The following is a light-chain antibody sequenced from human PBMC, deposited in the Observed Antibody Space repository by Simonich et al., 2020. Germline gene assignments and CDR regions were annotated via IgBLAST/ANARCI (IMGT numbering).Light chain of an antibody. CDR2: EDN. CDR3: QSYDSSNSWV. Sequence: NFMLTQPHSVSESPGKTVTISCTRSSGSIASNYVQWYQQPPGSAPTTVIYEDNQRPSGVPDRFSCSIDSSSNSASLTISGLKTEDEADYYCQSYDSSNSWVFGGGTKLTVL. V-gene: IGLV6-57*03. CDR1: SGSIASNY. J-gene: IGLJ3*02.